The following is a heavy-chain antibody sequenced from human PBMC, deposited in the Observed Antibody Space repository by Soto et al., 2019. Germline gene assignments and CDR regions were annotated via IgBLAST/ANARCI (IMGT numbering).Heavy chain of an antibody. CDR1: GGTFSSYA. D-gene: IGHD4-17*01. J-gene: IGHJ1*01. V-gene: IGHV1-69*12. CDR3: ARGRMTTVVTAEYFQH. CDR2: IIPIFGTA. Sequence: QVQLVQSGAEVKKPGSSVKVSCKASGGTFSSYATSWVRQAPGQGLEWMGGIIPIFGTANYAQKFQGRVTITADDSTSTAYMEVSSLRSEDTAVYYCARGRMTTVVTAEYFQHWGQGTLVTVSS.